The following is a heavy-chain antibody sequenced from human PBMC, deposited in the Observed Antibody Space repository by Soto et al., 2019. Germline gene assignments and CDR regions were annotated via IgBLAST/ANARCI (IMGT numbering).Heavy chain of an antibody. D-gene: IGHD5-18*01. CDR1: GFTFSSYG. J-gene: IGHJ4*02. Sequence: QVQLVESGGGVVQPGRYLRLSCAASGFTFSSYGMHWVRQAPGKGLEWVAVIWYDGSNKYYADSVKGRFTISRDNSKNTLYLQMNSLRAEDTAVYYCARDPGYSYGGVYWGQGTLVTVSS. V-gene: IGHV3-33*01. CDR2: IWYDGSNK. CDR3: ARDPGYSYGGVY.